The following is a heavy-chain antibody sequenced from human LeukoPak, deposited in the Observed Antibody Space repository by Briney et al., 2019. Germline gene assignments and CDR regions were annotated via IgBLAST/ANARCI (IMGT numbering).Heavy chain of an antibody. CDR1: GYTFTSYA. Sequence: ASVKVSCKASGYTFTSYAMNWVRQAPGQGLEWMGWINTNTGNPTYAQGFTGRFVFSLDTSVSTAYLQISSLKAEDTAVYYCARVFKGGTSDYYYMDVWGKGTTVTVSS. D-gene: IGHD2-2*01. CDR2: INTNTGNP. V-gene: IGHV7-4-1*02. CDR3: ARVFKGGTSDYYYMDV. J-gene: IGHJ6*03.